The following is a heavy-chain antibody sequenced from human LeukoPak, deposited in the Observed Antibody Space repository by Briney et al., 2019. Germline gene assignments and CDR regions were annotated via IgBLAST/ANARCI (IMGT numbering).Heavy chain of an antibody. CDR2: INHSGST. J-gene: IGHJ4*02. Sequence: SETLSLTCAVYGGSFSGYYWSWIRQPPGKGLEWIGEINHSGSTNYNPSHKSRVTISVDTSKNQFSLKLSSVTAADTAVYYCARTRRYCSGGSCYVVFDYWGQGTLVTVSS. V-gene: IGHV4-34*01. CDR1: GGSFSGYY. D-gene: IGHD2-15*01. CDR3: ARTRRYCSGGSCYVVFDY.